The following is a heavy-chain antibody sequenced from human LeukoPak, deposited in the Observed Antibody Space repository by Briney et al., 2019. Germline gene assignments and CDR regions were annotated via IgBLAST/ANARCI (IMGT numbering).Heavy chain of an antibody. CDR2: IYSGGNT. J-gene: IGHJ4*02. CDR3: ARVLGSAVDY. Sequence: PGGSLRLSCTVSGFPVSINSMSWVRQAPGKGLEWVSFIYSGGNTHYSDSVKGRFTISRDNAKNSLYLQMNSLRAEDTAVYYCARVLGSAVDYWGQGTLVTVSS. D-gene: IGHD2-15*01. CDR1: GFPVSINS. V-gene: IGHV3-66*01.